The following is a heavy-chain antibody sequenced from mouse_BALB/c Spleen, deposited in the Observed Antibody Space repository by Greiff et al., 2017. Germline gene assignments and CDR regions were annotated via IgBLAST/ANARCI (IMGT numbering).Heavy chain of an antibody. J-gene: IGHJ1*01. Sequence: EVKLVESGAELVKPGASVKLSCTASGFNIKDTYMHWVKQRPEQGLEWIGRIDPANGNTKYDPKFQGKATITADTSSNTAYLQLSSLTSEDTAVYYCARNDYDWYFDVWGAGTTVTVSS. V-gene: IGHV14-3*02. CDR3: ARNDYDWYFDV. D-gene: IGHD2-4*01. CDR1: GFNIKDTY. CDR2: IDPANGNT.